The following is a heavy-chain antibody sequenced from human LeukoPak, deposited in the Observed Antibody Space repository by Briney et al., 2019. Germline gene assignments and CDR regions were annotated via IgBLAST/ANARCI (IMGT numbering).Heavy chain of an antibody. CDR2: IFPSSDEI. J-gene: IGHJ6*03. D-gene: IGHD3-10*01. Sequence: GGSLRLSCAASGFTFSDFPMIWVRQAPGKGLEWVSSIFPSSDEIHYADSVKGRFTISRDNSRSTLSLQMNSLRAEDAAVYYCAREERLWFGEYYYMDVWGKGTTVTISS. V-gene: IGHV3-23*01. CDR3: AREERLWFGEYYYMDV. CDR1: GFTFSDFP.